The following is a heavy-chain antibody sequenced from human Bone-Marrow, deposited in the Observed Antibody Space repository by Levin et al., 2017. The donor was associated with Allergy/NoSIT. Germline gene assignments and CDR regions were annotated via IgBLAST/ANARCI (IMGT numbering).Heavy chain of an antibody. D-gene: IGHD1-26*01. CDR3: ASHEKGSRLLFDY. CDR1: GGSIIVYY. CDR2: ISYTGNT. Sequence: SSETLSLTCTVSGGSIIVYYWSWIRQPPGKGLEWIGYISYTGNTNYNPSLKSRVTISVDTSKNQFSLKLSSVTAADTAVYYCASHEKGSRLLFDYWGQGTLVTVSS. J-gene: IGHJ4*02. V-gene: IGHV4-59*08.